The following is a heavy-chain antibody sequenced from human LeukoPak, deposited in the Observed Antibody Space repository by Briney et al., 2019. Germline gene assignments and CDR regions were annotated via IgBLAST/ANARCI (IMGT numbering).Heavy chain of an antibody. CDR3: ARSTVVRGVISAFDI. V-gene: IGHV4-59*01. CDR1: GGSISTYY. J-gene: IGHJ3*02. D-gene: IGHD3-10*01. Sequence: PSETLSLTCTVSGGSISTYYWNWIRQPPGKGLEWIGFVSYSGNTNYNPSLKSRVTISVDTSKNQFSLKLSSVTAADTAVYYCARSTVVRGVISAFDIWGQGTMVTVSS. CDR2: VSYSGNT.